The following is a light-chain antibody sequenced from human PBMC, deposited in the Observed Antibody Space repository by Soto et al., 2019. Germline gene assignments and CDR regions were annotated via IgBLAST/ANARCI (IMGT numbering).Light chain of an antibody. CDR1: QSVSSN. Sequence: EIVMTQSPATLSVSPGERATLSCRASQSVSSNLAWYQQKPGQAPRLLIYGASTRATGIPARFSGSGSGTEFTLTLSSRQSEDFAFYYCQHYHHWPPALTFGGGTKVEIK. J-gene: IGKJ4*01. V-gene: IGKV3-15*01. CDR3: QHYHHWPPALT. CDR2: GAS.